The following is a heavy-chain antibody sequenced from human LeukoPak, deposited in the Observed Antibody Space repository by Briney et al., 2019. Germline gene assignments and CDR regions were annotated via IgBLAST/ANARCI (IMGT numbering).Heavy chain of an antibody. D-gene: IGHD6-19*01. Sequence: GRSLRLSCTASGFTFGDYAMSWVRQAPGKGLEWVGFIRSKAYGGTTEYAASVKGRFTISRDDSKSIAYLQMNSLRTEDTAVYYCTRDRAGKQWPVPQYYFDYWGQGTLVTVSS. CDR3: TRDRAGKQWPVPQYYFDY. J-gene: IGHJ4*02. CDR2: IRSKAYGGTT. V-gene: IGHV3-49*04. CDR1: GFTFGDYA.